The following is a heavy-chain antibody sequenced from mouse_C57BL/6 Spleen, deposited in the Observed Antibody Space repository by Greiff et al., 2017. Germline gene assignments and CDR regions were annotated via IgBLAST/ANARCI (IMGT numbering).Heavy chain of an antibody. CDR1: GFTFSDSG. D-gene: IGHD1-1*01. V-gene: IGHV5-17*01. CDR2: ISSGSSTI. Sequence: EVQVVESGGGLVKPGGSLKLSCAASGFTFSDSGMHWVRQAPEKGLEWVAYISSGSSTIYYADTVKGRFTISRDNAKNTLFLQMTSLRSEDTAMYYCARPGDYYGSSYDWYFDVWGTGTTVTVAS. J-gene: IGHJ1*03. CDR3: ARPGDYYGSSYDWYFDV.